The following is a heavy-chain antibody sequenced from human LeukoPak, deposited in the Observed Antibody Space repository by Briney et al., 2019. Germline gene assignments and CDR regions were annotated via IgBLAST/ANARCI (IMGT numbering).Heavy chain of an antibody. CDR1: GGSFSGYY. CDR3: ARGQRGGNFDY. CDR2: INHSGST. J-gene: IGHJ4*02. V-gene: IGHV4-34*01. D-gene: IGHD3-16*01. Sequence: SETLSLTCAVYGGSFSGYYWSWIRQPPGKGLEWIGEINHSGSTNYNPSLKSRVTISVDTSKNQFSLKLSSVTAADTAVYYCARGQRGGNFDYWGQGTLVTVSS.